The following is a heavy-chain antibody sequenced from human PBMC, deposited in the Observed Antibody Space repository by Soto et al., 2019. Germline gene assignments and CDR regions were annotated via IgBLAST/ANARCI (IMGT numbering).Heavy chain of an antibody. D-gene: IGHD5-12*01. CDR1: GFTFSSSG. CDR2: ISYDGTNK. CDR3: AKGGRGGYDYFED. V-gene: IGHV3-30*18. Sequence: PVGSLRLSCAASGFTFSSSGLHWVRQAPGKGLEWVAVISYDGTNKYYADSGKGRFTISRDNSKNTLYLQMNSLRAEDTAVYYCAKGGRGGYDYFEDCGQGTLVTVSS. J-gene: IGHJ4*02.